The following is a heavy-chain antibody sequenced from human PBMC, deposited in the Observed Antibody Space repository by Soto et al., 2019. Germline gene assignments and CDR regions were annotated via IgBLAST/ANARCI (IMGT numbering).Heavy chain of an antibody. V-gene: IGHV4-4*02. D-gene: IGHD6-19*01. CDR3: ARDLAVSARGYFDY. J-gene: IGHJ4*02. CDR2: IYHSGST. Sequence: QVQLQESGPGLVEPSGTLSLTCAVSGGSVSSTNWWSWVRQPPGNGQEWIGEIYHSGSTYYNPSLKSRVTISVDKSKNQFSLRLSSVTAAVTAVYFCARDLAVSARGYFDYWGQGTLVTVSS. CDR1: GGSVSSTNW.